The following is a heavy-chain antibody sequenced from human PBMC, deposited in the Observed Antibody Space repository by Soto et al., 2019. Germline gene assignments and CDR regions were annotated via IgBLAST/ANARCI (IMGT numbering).Heavy chain of an antibody. V-gene: IGHV3-30*18. CDR3: AKVEWELLSPFDY. D-gene: IGHD1-26*01. J-gene: IGHJ4*02. CDR2: ISYDGSNK. CDR1: GFTFSSYG. Sequence: QVQLVESGGGVVQPGRSLRLSCAASGFTFSSYGMHWVRQAPGKGLEWVAVISYDGSNKYYADSVKGRFTISRDNSKNTLYLKMNSLRAEDTAVYYCAKVEWELLSPFDYWGQGTLVTVSS.